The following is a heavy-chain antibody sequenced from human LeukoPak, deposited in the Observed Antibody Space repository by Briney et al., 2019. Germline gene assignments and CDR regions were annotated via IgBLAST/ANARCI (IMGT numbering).Heavy chain of an antibody. CDR2: ICTYTSNT. CDR3: ARDFFVGASGVWMDP. J-gene: IGHJ5*02. Sequence: ASVKVSCKASGYTFSSFVVNWVRQAPGQGPGWMGWICTYTSNTNCAQKFQGRVTLTRDTSTTTAYMELQSLRSDDTAINYCARDFFVGASGVWMDPWGQGTLVTVSS. CDR1: GYTFSSFV. V-gene: IGHV1-18*01. D-gene: IGHD1-26*01.